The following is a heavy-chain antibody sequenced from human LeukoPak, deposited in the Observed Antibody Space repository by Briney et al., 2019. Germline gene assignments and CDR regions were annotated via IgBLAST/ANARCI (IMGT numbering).Heavy chain of an antibody. D-gene: IGHD3-16*01. CDR2: IKHDESEK. CDR1: GFSFNSDW. V-gene: IGHV3-7*01. CDR3: TRRLDD. Sequence: GGSLRLSCAASGFSFNSDWMDWVRQAPGKGLEWVANIKHDESEKNYLDSVKGRFTISRDNAQNSLYLQMNGPRVEDTAVYYCTRRLDDWGQGTLVTVSS. J-gene: IGHJ4*02.